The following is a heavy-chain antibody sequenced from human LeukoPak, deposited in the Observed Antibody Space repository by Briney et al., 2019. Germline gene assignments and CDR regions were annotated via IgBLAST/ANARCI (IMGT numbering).Heavy chain of an antibody. CDR3: ARDRSAFDI. V-gene: IGHV3-21*01. J-gene: IGHJ3*02. CDR2: ISSSSSYI. Sequence: GGSLRLSCAACGFTFSIYSMNWVRQARGKGLEWVSSISSSSSYIYYADSVKGRFTISRDNSKNTLYLQMNSLRAEDTAVYYCARDRSAFDIWGQGTMVTVSS. CDR1: GFTFSIYS.